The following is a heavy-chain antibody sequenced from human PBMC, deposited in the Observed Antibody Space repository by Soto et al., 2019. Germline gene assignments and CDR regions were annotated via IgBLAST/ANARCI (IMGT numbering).Heavy chain of an antibody. J-gene: IGHJ4*02. V-gene: IGHV1-8*01. CDR1: GYTFTSYD. D-gene: IGHD1-1*01. CDR3: ARRAETDGWNGFGADKYYFDF. Sequence: SVKVSCKASGYTFTSYDIYWVRQATGQGLEWMGWMNPNTGNSGYAQKFQGRVTMTSDTSISTAHMELSSLRSEDTAVYYCARRAETDGWNGFGADKYYFDFWGQGTLVTVSS. CDR2: MNPNTGNS.